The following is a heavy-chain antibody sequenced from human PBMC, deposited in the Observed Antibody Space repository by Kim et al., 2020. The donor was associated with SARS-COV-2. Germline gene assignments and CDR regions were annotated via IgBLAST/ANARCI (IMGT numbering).Heavy chain of an antibody. V-gene: IGHV4-59*08. J-gene: IGHJ6*02. CDR1: GGSISGYY. Sequence: SETLSLTCTVSGGSISGYYGSWIRQPPGKGLEWIGYIYNSGITNYNPSLKSRVTISKDTSKNQFSLKLSSVTAADTAVYYCAAGRPFYDFWSGQNEYGMDVGGQGTTVTVSS. CDR3: AAGRPFYDFWSGQNEYGMDV. CDR2: IYNSGIT. D-gene: IGHD3-3*01.